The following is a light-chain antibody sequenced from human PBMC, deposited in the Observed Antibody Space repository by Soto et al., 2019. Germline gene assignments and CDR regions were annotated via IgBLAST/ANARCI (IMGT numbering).Light chain of an antibody. Sequence: DIKMTQSPSSVSASVGDRVTITCRASQRINSWLAWYQQRPGKAPKLLIYAASSLQSGVPSRFSGSGFGTDFTLTISSLQPEDFAVYYCQQFSSYPLTFGGGTKVDIK. V-gene: IGKV1-12*01. CDR2: AAS. J-gene: IGKJ4*01. CDR3: QQFSSYPLT. CDR1: QRINSW.